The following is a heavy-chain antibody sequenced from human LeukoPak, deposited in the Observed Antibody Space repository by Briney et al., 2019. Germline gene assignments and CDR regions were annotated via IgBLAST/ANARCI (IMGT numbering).Heavy chain of an antibody. V-gene: IGHV1-69*04. D-gene: IGHD7-27*01. CDR1: GGTFSSYA. CDR3: ARSSTGVFLDAFDI. J-gene: IGHJ3*02. CDR2: IIPILGIA. Sequence: SVKVSCKASGGTFSSYAISWVRQAPGQGLEWMGRIIPILGIANYAQKFQGRVTITADKSTSTAYMELSSLRSEDTAVYYCARSSTGVFLDAFDIWGQGTMVTVSS.